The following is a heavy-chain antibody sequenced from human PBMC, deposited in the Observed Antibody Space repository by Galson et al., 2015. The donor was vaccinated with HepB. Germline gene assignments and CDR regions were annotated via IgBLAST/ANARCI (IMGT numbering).Heavy chain of an antibody. CDR3: ARVDYWRAFDI. Sequence: LSLTCAVYGGSFSGYYWSWIRQPPGKGLEWIGEINHSGSTNYNPSLKSRVTISVDTSKNQFSLKLSSVTAADTAVYYCARVDYWRAFDIWGQGTMVTVSS. CDR1: GGSFSGYY. CDR2: INHSGST. D-gene: IGHD5-12*01. J-gene: IGHJ3*02. V-gene: IGHV4-34*01.